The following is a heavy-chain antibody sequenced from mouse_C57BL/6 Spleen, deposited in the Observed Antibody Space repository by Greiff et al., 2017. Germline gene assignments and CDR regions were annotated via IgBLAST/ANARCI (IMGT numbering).Heavy chain of an antibody. J-gene: IGHJ2*01. CDR3: TIQGSWVRRY. CDR1: GFNIKDDY. V-gene: IGHV14-4*01. Sequence: EVQLQESGAELVRPGASVKLSCTASGFNIKDDYMHWVKQRPEQGLEWIGWIDPENGDTEYASQFQGKATITADTSSNTAYLQLSSLTSEDTAVYYCTIQGSWVRRYWGQGTTLTVSS. CDR2: IDPENGDT. D-gene: IGHD4-1*01.